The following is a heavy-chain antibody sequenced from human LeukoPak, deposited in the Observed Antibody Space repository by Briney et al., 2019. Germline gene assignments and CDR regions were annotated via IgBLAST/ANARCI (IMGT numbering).Heavy chain of an antibody. D-gene: IGHD3-22*01. V-gene: IGHV3-11*01. CDR1: GFTLSGYY. CDR2: ISSTGGTI. J-gene: IGHJ4*02. Sequence: GGSLRLSCAASGFTLSGYYMNWIRQAPGKGLEWVSYISSTGGTIYYAASVRGRFTISRDNAKNSLYLQMNSLRAEDTAVYYCARRAYFDSSNSQIGYWGQGTLVTVSS. CDR3: ARRAYFDSSNSQIGY.